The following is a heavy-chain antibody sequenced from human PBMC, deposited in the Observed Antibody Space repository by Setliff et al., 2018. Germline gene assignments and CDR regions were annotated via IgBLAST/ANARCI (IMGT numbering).Heavy chain of an antibody. Sequence: SETLSLTCAVSGYSISSGYYWSWIRQPAGKGLEWIGRIYTSGSTNYNPSLKSRVTISGDTSKNQFSLKLSSVTAADTAVYYCARGKVLYDYVWGSYRYEDYYYGMDVWGQGTTVTVSS. D-gene: IGHD3-16*02. CDR1: GYSISSGYY. J-gene: IGHJ6*02. V-gene: IGHV4-61*02. CDR3: ARGKVLYDYVWGSYRYEDYYYGMDV. CDR2: IYTSGST.